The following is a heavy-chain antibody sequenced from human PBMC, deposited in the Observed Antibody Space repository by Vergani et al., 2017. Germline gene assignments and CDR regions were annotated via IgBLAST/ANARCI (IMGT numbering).Heavy chain of an antibody. D-gene: IGHD6-19*01. Sequence: QLQLQESGPGLVKPSATLFLTCSVSGASIRSSNYYWGWIRQPPGKGLEWIASIHYSGSTYYNPSLKSRVTISVDTSKNQFSLKLSSVTAADTAVYYCARHSXVEWLVKLGWIDPWGQGILVTVSS. CDR2: IHYSGST. J-gene: IGHJ5*02. V-gene: IGHV4-39*01. CDR3: ARHSXVEWLVKLGWIDP. CDR1: GASIRSSNYY.